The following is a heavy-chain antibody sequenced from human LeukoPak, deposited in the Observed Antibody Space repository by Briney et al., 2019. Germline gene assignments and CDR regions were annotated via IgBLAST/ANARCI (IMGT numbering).Heavy chain of an antibody. CDR2: IYYSGST. D-gene: IGHD3-10*01. CDR3: ASLPMVRGVIWQNWFDP. Sequence: PSQTLSLTCTVSGGSISSGGYYWSWIRQHPGKGLESVGYIYYSGSTYYNPSLNSRVTISVDTSKHQFSLKLSSVTDADTAVYYCASLPMVRGVIWQNWFDPWGQGTLVTVSS. V-gene: IGHV4-31*03. CDR1: GGSISSGGYY. J-gene: IGHJ5*02.